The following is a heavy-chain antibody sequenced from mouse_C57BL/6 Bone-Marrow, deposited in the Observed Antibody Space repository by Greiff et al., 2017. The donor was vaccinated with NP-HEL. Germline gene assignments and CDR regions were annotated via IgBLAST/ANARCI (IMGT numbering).Heavy chain of an antibody. CDR1: GYTFTGYW. V-gene: IGHV1-9*01. CDR2: ILPGSGST. CDR3: ARGDGYNYGYWYWDV. D-gene: IGHD2-12*01. Sequence: VQLLESGAELMKPGASVKLSCKATGYTFTGYWIEWVKQRPGHGLEWIGEILPGSGSTNYNEKFKGKATFTADTSSNTAYMKLSSLTTEDTAIYYCARGDGYNYGYWYWDVWGTGTTVTVSS. J-gene: IGHJ1*03.